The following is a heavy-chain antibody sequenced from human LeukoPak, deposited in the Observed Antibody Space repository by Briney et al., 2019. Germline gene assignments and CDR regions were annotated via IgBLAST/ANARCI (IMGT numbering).Heavy chain of an antibody. CDR2: INPSIGDT. D-gene: IGHD6-13*01. V-gene: IGHV1-2*06. J-gene: IGHJ4*02. Sequence: SVKVSCKASGYTFIGFYMHWLRQAPGQGLEWMGRINPSIGDTNYAQKFQGRVTMTRDASISTAYMELHRLRSDDTAIYYCARDRPGAAAGNYWGQGTLVTVSS. CDR1: GYTFIGFY. CDR3: ARDRPGAAAGNY.